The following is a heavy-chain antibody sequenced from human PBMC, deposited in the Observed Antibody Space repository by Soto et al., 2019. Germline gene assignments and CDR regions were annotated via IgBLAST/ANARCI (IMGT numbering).Heavy chain of an antibody. Sequence: GASVKVSCKASGYTFTSYDINWVRQATGKGLEGMGWMNPNSGNTGYAQKFQGRVTMTRNTSITTAYMELSSLRFEDTAVYYCARGSYSKSIITNFGGVIKKAYYFDYWGQGTLVTVSS. CDR2: MNPNSGNT. J-gene: IGHJ4*02. V-gene: IGHV1-8*01. CDR1: GYTFTSYD. D-gene: IGHD3-3*01. CDR3: ARGSYSKSIITNFGGVIKKAYYFDY.